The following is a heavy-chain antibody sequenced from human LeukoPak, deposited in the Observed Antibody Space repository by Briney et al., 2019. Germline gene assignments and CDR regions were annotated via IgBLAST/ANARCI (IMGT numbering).Heavy chain of an antibody. CDR2: ISGSGGST. J-gene: IGHJ6*02. Sequence: PGGSLRLSCAASGFTFSSYAMSWVRQAPGKGLEWVSAISGSGGSTYYADSVKGRFTISRDNSKNTLYLQMNSLRVEDTAVYYCAKDRYYFDSSGYHGMDVWGQGTTVTVSS. CDR1: GFTFSSYA. V-gene: IGHV3-23*01. CDR3: AKDRYYFDSSGYHGMDV. D-gene: IGHD3-22*01.